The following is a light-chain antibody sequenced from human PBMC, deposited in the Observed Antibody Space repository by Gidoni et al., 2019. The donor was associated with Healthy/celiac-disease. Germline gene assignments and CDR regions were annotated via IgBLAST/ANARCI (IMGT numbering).Light chain of an antibody. Sequence: DVQLTKSPSSLSSSVGDRGTITCRARQSSSSYLNWYQQKPGKAPKLLIYAASSLQSGVPSRFSGSGSGTYFTLTISSLQPEDFATYYCQQSYSTLATFGGGTKVEIK. J-gene: IGKJ4*01. CDR3: QQSYSTLAT. CDR1: QSSSSY. V-gene: IGKV1-39*01. CDR2: AAS.